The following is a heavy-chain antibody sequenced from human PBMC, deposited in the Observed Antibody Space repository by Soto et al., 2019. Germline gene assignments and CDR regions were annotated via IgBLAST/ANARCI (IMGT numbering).Heavy chain of an antibody. CDR1: GGTFSTYS. V-gene: IGHV1-69*02. J-gene: IGHJ3*02. D-gene: IGHD2-21*01. Sequence: QVQLVQSGAEVKKPGSSVMVSCKDSGGTFSTYSMFWVRQAPGQGLEWMGRIIPMLGVRNYAQRFQDRVTIIADKSTATVHMELSSLRSEDTALYYCTIGSWSGEVFDIWGQGTMVTVSS. CDR2: IIPMLGVR. CDR3: TIGSWSGEVFDI.